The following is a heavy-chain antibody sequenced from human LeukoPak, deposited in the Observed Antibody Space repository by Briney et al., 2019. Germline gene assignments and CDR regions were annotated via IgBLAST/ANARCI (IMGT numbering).Heavy chain of an antibody. Sequence: GGSLRLSCAASGFTFNTFSMNWVRQAPGKGPEWVSYISSSGTTTYYADSVKGRFTISRDNAKNSLYLQMNSLRAEDTAVYYCARDNGLVVAYMDVWGKGTTVTVSS. CDR3: ARDNGLVVAYMDV. CDR2: ISSSGTTT. V-gene: IGHV3-48*04. J-gene: IGHJ6*03. CDR1: GFTFNTFS. D-gene: IGHD2-8*01.